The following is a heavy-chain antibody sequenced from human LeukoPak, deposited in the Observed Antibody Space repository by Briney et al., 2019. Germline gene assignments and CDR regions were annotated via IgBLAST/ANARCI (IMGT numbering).Heavy chain of an antibody. J-gene: IGHJ4*02. CDR2: INHSGST. D-gene: IGHD3-22*01. Sequence: SETQSLTCTVSGGSISSYYWSWIRQPPGKGLEWIGEINHSGSTNYNPSLKSRVTISVDTSKNQFSLKLGSVTAADTAVYYCASWGYYDSSGIFDYWGQGTLVTVSS. CDR1: GGSISSYY. V-gene: IGHV4-34*01. CDR3: ASWGYYDSSGIFDY.